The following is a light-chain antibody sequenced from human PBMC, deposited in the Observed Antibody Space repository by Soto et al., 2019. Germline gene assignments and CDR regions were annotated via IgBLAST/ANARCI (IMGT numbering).Light chain of an antibody. Sequence: QAVVTQPPSASGTPGQRVTISCSGSSSNIGSNTVNWYQQLPGTAHKLLIYSNNQRPSGVPDRFSGSKSGTSASLAISGLQSEDEADYYCAAWDDSLNVVFGGGTKLTVL. J-gene: IGLJ2*01. V-gene: IGLV1-44*01. CDR3: AAWDDSLNVV. CDR2: SNN. CDR1: SSNIGSNT.